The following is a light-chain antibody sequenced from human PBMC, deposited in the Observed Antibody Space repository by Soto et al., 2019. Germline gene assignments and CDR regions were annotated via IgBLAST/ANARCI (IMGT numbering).Light chain of an antibody. CDR2: ANS. Sequence: QSVLTQPPSVSGAPGQRVTISCTGSSSNIGAGYDVHWYQQLPGTAPKLLIYANSNRPSGVPDRFSGSTSGTSASLAITGLQAEDEADYYRQSYDSSLPYVFGTGTKLTVL. CDR3: QSYDSSLPYV. CDR1: SSNIGAGYD. V-gene: IGLV1-40*01. J-gene: IGLJ1*01.